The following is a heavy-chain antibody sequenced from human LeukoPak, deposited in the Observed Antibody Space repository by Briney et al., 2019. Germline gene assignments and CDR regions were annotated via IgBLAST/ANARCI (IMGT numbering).Heavy chain of an antibody. CDR1: GFTFSSYG. Sequence: GGSLRLSCAASGFTFSSYGMHWVRQAPGKGPEWVAVIWYDGSNKYYADSVKGRFTISRDNSKNTLYLQMNSLRAEDTAVYYCAGGTNIVHYYFDYWGQGTLVTVSS. CDR3: AGGTNIVHYYFDY. CDR2: IWYDGSNK. D-gene: IGHD5-12*01. V-gene: IGHV3-33*01. J-gene: IGHJ4*02.